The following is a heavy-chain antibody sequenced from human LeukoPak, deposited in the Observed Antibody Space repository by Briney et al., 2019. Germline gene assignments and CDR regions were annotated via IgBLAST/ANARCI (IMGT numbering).Heavy chain of an antibody. CDR1: GFTFSSYG. CDR2: IWYDGSNK. CDR3: AREPGTGGYSDY. V-gene: IGHV3-33*01. D-gene: IGHD6-13*01. J-gene: IGHJ4*02. Sequence: GGSLRLSCAASGFTFSSYGMHWVRQAPGKGLEWVAVIWYDGSNKYYADSVKGRFTISRDNSKNTLYLQMNSLRAEDTVVYYCAREPGTGGYSDYWGQGTLVTVSS.